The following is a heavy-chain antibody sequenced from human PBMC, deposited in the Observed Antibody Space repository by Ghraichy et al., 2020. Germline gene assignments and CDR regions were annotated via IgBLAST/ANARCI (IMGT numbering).Heavy chain of an antibody. CDR1: GFTFSTYS. J-gene: IGHJ5*02. V-gene: IGHV3-48*02. Sequence: GGSLRLSCAASGFTFSTYSMNWVRQAPGKGLEWVSYISGSSTTIHYADSVKGRFTISRDNAKNSLYLQMNGLRDEDTAVYYCARAKQLAQNWFDPWGQGTLVTVSS. CDR2: ISGSSTTI. CDR3: ARAKQLAQNWFDP. D-gene: IGHD1-1*01.